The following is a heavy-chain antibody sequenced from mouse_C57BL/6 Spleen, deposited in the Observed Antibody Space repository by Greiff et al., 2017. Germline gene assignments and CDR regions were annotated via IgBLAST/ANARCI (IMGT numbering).Heavy chain of an antibody. CDR3: AAMGLRRGFAY. D-gene: IGHD2-4*01. CDR2: IDPSDSET. Sequence: VQLQQPGAELVRPGSSVKLSCKASGYTFTSYWMHWVKQRPIQGLEWIGNIDPSDSETHYNQKFKDKATLTVDKSSSTAYMQLSSLTSEDSAVYYCAAMGLRRGFAYWGQGTLVTVSA. CDR1: GYTFTSYW. J-gene: IGHJ3*01. V-gene: IGHV1-52*01.